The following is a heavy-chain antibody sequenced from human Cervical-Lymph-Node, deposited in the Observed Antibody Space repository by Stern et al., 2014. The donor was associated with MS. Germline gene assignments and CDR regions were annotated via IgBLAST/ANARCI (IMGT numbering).Heavy chain of an antibody. CDR1: GFSFGGNW. CDR3: ARGFGPED. J-gene: IGHJ4*02. D-gene: IGHD3-10*01. CDR2: IQQDGSQK. Sequence: EVQLVESGGGLVQPGGSRRLSCVASGFSFGGNWMSWARQAPGKGLEWVANIQQDGSQKHYLDSVKGRFTVSRDNAKDSLYLQMNSLRVEDTATYYCARGFGPEDWGQGTLVTVSS. V-gene: IGHV3-7*03.